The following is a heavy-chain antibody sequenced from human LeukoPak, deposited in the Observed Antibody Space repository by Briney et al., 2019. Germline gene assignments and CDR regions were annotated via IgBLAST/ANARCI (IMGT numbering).Heavy chain of an antibody. J-gene: IGHJ4*02. V-gene: IGHV1-2*02. D-gene: IGHD4-17*01. CDR3: RTDRYGDYGDYIDY. CDR1: GYTFTGYY. CDR2: INPNSGGT. Sequence: GASVKVSCKASGYTFTGYYMHWVRQAPGQRLECMGCINPNSGGTDYAQKFQGRVTMTRDTSISTAYMELSRLRSDDTAVYYCRTDRYGDYGDYIDYWGQGTLVTVSS.